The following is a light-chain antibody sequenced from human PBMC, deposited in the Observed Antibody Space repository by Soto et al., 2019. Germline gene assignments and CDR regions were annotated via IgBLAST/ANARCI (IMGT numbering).Light chain of an antibody. CDR2: AAS. Sequence: DIQMTQSPSSLSASVGDRVTITCRASQNINNYLIWFQHKPGKAPKLLIYAASSLQSGVPSRFSGTGSGTDFTLTISSLQPEDFATYSCQQSYTTPWTFDQGTKVEI. CDR1: QNINNY. V-gene: IGKV1-39*01. J-gene: IGKJ1*01. CDR3: QQSYTTPWT.